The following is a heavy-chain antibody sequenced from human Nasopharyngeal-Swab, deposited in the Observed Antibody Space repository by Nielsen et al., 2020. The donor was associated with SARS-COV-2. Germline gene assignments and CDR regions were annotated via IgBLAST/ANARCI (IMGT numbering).Heavy chain of an antibody. J-gene: IGHJ3*02. V-gene: IGHV3-30-3*01. Sequence: GASLKISCAASGFTFSGYAVHWVRQAPGKGLEWVAVISYDGHTKFYADPVKGRFTIPRDEPKDTVYLEMNSLRVDDTAIYYCAREGSERGGAFDIWGQGIMVTVSS. CDR1: GFTFSGYA. D-gene: IGHD1-1*01. CDR3: AREGSERGGAFDI. CDR2: ISYDGHTK.